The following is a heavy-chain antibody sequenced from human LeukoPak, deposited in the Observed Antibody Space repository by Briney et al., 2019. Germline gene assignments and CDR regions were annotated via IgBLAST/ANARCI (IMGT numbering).Heavy chain of an antibody. Sequence: SQTLSLTCTVSGGSISSGDYYWSWIRQPPGNGLEWIGYIYYSGSTYYNPSLKSRVTISVDTSKNQFSLKLSSVTAADTAVYYCARYSGWYSSVPIDYWGQGTLVTVSS. CDR3: ARYSGWYSSVPIDY. J-gene: IGHJ4*02. CDR2: IYYSGST. CDR1: GGSISSGDYY. V-gene: IGHV4-30-4*08. D-gene: IGHD6-19*01.